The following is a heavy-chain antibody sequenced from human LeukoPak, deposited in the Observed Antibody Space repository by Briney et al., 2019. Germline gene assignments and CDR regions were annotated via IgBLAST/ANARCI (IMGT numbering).Heavy chain of an antibody. CDR2: ISYDGSNK. J-gene: IGHJ4*02. V-gene: IGHV3-30*04. CDR3: ARQTGSGLFILP. Sequence: GGSLRLSCAASGFTFSSYAMHWVRQAPGKGLEWVAVISYDGSNKYYAVSVKGRFTISRDNSKNTLYLQMNSLRAEDTAVYYCARQTGSGLFILPGGQGTLVTVSS. CDR1: GFTFSSYA. D-gene: IGHD3/OR15-3a*01.